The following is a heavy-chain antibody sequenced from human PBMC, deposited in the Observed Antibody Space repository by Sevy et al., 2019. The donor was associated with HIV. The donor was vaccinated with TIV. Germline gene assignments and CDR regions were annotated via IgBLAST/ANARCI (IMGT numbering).Heavy chain of an antibody. CDR1: GYSISSGYY. CDR3: ARGELYSGGGGYCSGGSCYSGIWFDT. V-gene: IGHV4-38-2*02. J-gene: IGHJ5*02. CDR2: IYHSGST. D-gene: IGHD2-15*01. Sequence: SETLSLTCTVSGYSISSGYYWGWIRQPPGKGLEWIGSIYHSGSTYYNPSLKSRVTISVDTSKNQFSLKLSSVTAADTAVYYCARGELYSGGGGYCSGGSCYSGIWFDTWGQGTLVTVSS.